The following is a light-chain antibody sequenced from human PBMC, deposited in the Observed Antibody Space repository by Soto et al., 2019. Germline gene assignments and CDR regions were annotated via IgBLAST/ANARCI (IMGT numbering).Light chain of an antibody. CDR1: SDIGNYNL. Sequence: QSAVTQPASVSGSPGQSVTISCSGSDIGNYNLVSWYQHLPGRAPKLIIYEVTDRPSGVSNRFSGSKSGNTASLTISGLQAEDEAEYYCSSYTNINTRACVFGTGTKVTVL. CDR2: EVT. V-gene: IGLV2-14*02. J-gene: IGLJ1*01. CDR3: SSYTNINTRACV.